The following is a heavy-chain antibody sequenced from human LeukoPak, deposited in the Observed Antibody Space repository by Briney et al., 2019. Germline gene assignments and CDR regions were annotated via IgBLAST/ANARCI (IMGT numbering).Heavy chain of an antibody. V-gene: IGHV3-11*01. CDR1: GFTFSDFY. Sequence: PGGSLRLSCAASGFTFSDFYMSWIRQAPGKGLEWVSYISSSGSTIYYADSVKGRFTISRDNAKNSLYLQMNSLRAEDTAVYYCAKRRYNWNAIDYWGQGTLVTVSS. J-gene: IGHJ4*02. CDR2: ISSSGSTI. CDR3: AKRRYNWNAIDY. D-gene: IGHD1-20*01.